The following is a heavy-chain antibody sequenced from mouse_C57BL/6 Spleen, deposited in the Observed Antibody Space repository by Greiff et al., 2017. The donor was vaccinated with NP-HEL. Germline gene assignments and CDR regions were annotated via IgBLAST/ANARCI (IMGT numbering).Heavy chain of an antibody. D-gene: IGHD2-1*01. CDR1: GFNIKDYY. CDR2: IDPEDGDN. CDR3: TTDGNYEGYYAMDY. Sequence: VQLQQSGAELVRPGASVKLSCTASGFNIKDYYMHWVKQRPEQGLEWIGRIDPEDGDNEYAPKFQGKATMTADTSSNTAYLQLSSLTSEDTAVYYCTTDGNYEGYYAMDYWGQGTTVTVSS. J-gene: IGHJ4*01. V-gene: IGHV14-1*01.